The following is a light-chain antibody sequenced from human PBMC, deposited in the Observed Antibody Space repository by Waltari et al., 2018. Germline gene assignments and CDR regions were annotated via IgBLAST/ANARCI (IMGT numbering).Light chain of an antibody. J-gene: IGKJ1*01. V-gene: IGKV1-12*01. CDR2: AAS. CDR3: QQANSFPWT. Sequence: IQMTQSPSSVSASVGDRVTITCRASQCISSWLAWYQQKPGEAPRLLIYAASALQSGVPSRFSGSGSELHFTLTINNLQPEDFATYYCQQANSFPWTFGQGTKVEIK. CDR1: QCISSW.